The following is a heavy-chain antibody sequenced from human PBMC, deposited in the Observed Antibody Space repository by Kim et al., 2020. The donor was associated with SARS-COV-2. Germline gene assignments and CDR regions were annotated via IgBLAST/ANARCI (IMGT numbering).Heavy chain of an antibody. J-gene: IGHJ5*02. CDR3: AREEGLLKWIQLWLPDWFDP. Sequence: SETLSLTCTVSGGSISSSSYYWGWIRQPPGKGLEWIGSIYYSGSTYYNPSLKSRVTISVDTSKNQFSLKLSSVTAADTAVYYCAREEGLLKWIQLWLPDWFDPWGQGTLVTVSS. CDR2: IYYSGST. V-gene: IGHV4-39*07. D-gene: IGHD5-18*01. CDR1: GGSISSSSYY.